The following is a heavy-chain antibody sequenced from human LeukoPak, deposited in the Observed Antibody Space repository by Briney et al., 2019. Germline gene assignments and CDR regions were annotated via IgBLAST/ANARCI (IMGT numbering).Heavy chain of an antibody. V-gene: IGHV3-53*01. CDR3: ARDRIEMSTRDYYGMDV. J-gene: IGHJ6*02. Sequence: PGGSLRLSYLVSGFTVRSNHMSWVRQAPGKGLEWVSVVYSGGTTYYGDSVKGRFTISRDISKNTVYLQMNSLRAEDTAVYYCARDRIEMSTRDYYGMDVWGQGTSVTVSS. CDR2: VYSGGTT. D-gene: IGHD5-24*01. CDR1: GFTVRSNH.